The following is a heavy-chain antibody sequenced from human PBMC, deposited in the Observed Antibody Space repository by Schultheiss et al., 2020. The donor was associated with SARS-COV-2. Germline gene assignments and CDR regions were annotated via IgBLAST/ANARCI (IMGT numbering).Heavy chain of an antibody. J-gene: IGHJ4*02. Sequence: GGSLRLSCAASGFTFSDYNMNWVRQAPGKGIEWVSYISSRSTTIYYADSVKGRLTISRDNDKNTLYLQMNSLTVEDTAIYHCARAGGEWVRGGIIDNWGQGTLVTVSS. D-gene: IGHD3-10*01. CDR3: ARAGGEWVRGGIIDN. CDR2: ISSRSTTI. CDR1: GFTFSDYN. V-gene: IGHV3-48*01.